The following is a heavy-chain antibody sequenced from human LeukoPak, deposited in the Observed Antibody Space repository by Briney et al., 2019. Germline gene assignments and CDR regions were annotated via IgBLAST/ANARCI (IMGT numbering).Heavy chain of an antibody. J-gene: IGHJ3*02. CDR3: ARLVVSALDALDI. CDR2: INTKTGTP. D-gene: IGHD6-6*01. CDR1: GYTFTDYA. V-gene: IGHV7-4-1*02. Sequence: ASVKVSCKASGYTFTDYALHWVRQAPGQGLEWMGWINTKTGTPTYAQDFTGRLVFSLDTSVNTTSLQISSLKPEDTAVYYCARLVVSALDALDIWGQGTMVTVSS.